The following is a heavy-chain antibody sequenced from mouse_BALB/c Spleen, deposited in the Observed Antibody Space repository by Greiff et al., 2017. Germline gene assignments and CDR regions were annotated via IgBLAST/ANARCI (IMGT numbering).Heavy chain of an antibody. CDR1: GYTLTDYA. CDR2: ISTYYGDA. V-gene: IGHV1S137*01. D-gene: IGHD2-3*01. Sequence: VQLQQSGAELVRPGVSVKISCKGSGYTLTDYAMHWVKQSHAKSLEWIGVISTYYGDASYNQKFKGKATMTVDKSSSTAYMELARLTSEDSAIYYCARGWLLRSMDYWGQGTSVTVSS. CDR3: ARGWLLRSMDY. J-gene: IGHJ4*01.